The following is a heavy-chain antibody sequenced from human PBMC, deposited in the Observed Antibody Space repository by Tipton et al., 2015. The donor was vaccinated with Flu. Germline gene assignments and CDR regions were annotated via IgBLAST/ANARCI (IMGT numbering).Heavy chain of an antibody. D-gene: IGHD5-12*01. CDR3: ARDKGDIVATIFHYYYYGMDV. Sequence: SLRLSCAASGFTFSSYEMNWVRQAPGKGLEWVSYISSSGSTIYYADSVKGRFTISRDNAKNSLYLQMNSLRAEDTAVYYCARDKGDIVATIFHYYYYGMDVWGQGTTVPVSS. V-gene: IGHV3-48*03. CDR1: GFTFSSYE. J-gene: IGHJ6*02. CDR2: ISSSGSTI.